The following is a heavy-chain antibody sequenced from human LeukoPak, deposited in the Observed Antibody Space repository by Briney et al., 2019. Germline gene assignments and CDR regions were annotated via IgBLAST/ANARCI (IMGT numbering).Heavy chain of an antibody. CDR1: GFTFNKYR. J-gene: IGHJ4*02. CDR3: VRAFGDY. CDR2: IDTDGTNT. D-gene: IGHD3-10*01. V-gene: IGHV3-74*01. Sequence: PGGSLRLSCAASGFTFNKYRMHWVRQAQGKGLVWVSRIDTDGTNTNYADSVKGRFIISRDNAKDTVYLQMNSLRAEDTAVYYCVRAFGDYWGQGILVTVSS.